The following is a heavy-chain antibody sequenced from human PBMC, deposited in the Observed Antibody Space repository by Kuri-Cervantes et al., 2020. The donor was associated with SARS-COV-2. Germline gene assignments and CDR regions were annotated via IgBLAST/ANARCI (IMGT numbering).Heavy chain of an antibody. D-gene: IGHD3-22*01. V-gene: IGHV1-2*02. CDR1: GYNFTDYY. CDR2: INPNSGGT. CDR3: ARFLLPPDFDY. Sequence: ASVKVSCKASGYNFTDYYMHWVRQAPGQGLEWMGWINPNSGGTNYEQKFQGRVTMTRDTSISTAYMELSRLRSDDTAVYYCARFLLPPDFDYWGQGTLVTVSS. J-gene: IGHJ4*02.